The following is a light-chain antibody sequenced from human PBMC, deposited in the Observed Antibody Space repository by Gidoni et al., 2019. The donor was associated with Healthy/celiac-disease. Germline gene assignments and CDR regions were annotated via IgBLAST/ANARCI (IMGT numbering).Light chain of an antibody. J-gene: IGLJ3*02. Sequence: QYVLTQPPSPSGTPGQRVPIPCSGSSSNIGSNTVNWYQQLPGTAPKLLIYSNKQRPSGVPDRFSGSKSGTSASLAISGLQSEDEADYYCAAWDDSLNVWVFGGGTKLTVL. V-gene: IGLV1-44*01. CDR3: AAWDDSLNVWV. CDR2: SNK. CDR1: SSNIGSNT.